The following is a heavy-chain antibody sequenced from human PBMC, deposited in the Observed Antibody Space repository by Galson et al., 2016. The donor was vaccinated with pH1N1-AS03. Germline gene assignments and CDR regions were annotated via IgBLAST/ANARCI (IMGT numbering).Heavy chain of an antibody. CDR3: AREGAYYSDTNDYPYWYFDL. D-gene: IGHD3-22*01. CDR2: VRSGSGGNT. Sequence: LRLSCAASGFTFSSYTINWVRQAHGEGLEWVSAVRSGSGGNTYYAGSVKGRFTISRDNSKNTVSLQMNSLRAEDTAIYYCAREGAYYSDTNDYPYWYFDLWGRGTLVTVSS. V-gene: IGHV3-23*01. CDR1: GFTFSSYT. J-gene: IGHJ2*01.